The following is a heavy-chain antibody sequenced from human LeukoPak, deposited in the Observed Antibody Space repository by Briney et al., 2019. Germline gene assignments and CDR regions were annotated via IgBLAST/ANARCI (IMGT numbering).Heavy chain of an antibody. Sequence: GASVKVSCKASGCTFSSYAISWVRQAPGQGLEWMGGIIPIFGTADYAQKFQGRVTITADKSTSTAYMELSSLRSEDTAVYYCASSGDSYAQSFDYWGQGTLVTVSS. J-gene: IGHJ4*02. D-gene: IGHD3-22*01. V-gene: IGHV1-69*06. CDR3: ASSGDSYAQSFDY. CDR2: IIPIFGTA. CDR1: GCTFSSYA.